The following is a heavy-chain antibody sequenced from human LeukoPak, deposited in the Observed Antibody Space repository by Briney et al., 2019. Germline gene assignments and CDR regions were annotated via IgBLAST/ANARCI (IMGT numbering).Heavy chain of an antibody. J-gene: IGHJ4*02. CDR2: MNQDGSET. CDR3: ARDTLNGPFVISLDY. CDR1: GFTFPTYW. D-gene: IGHD3-9*01. V-gene: IGHV3-7*01. Sequence: PGGSLRLSCAASGFTFPTYWMSWVRQAPGKGLEWVANMNQDGSETYYVDSVRGRFTMSRDNAKSLLFLQMNSLRAEDTAVYYCARDTLNGPFVISLDYWGQGALVTVSS.